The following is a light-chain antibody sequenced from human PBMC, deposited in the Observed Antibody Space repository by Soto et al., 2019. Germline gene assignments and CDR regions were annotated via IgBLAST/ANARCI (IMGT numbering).Light chain of an antibody. CDR1: QDISSY. CDR3: KQLNSYSIFT. V-gene: IGKV1-9*01. J-gene: IGKJ3*01. Sequence: DIQLTQSPSFLSASVGDRVTITCRASQDISSYLAWYQQKPGKAPKLLIFGASTLQSGVTSRFSGSGSGTEFTLTISSLQPEDFATYYCKQLNSYSIFTFGPGTKVDI. CDR2: GAS.